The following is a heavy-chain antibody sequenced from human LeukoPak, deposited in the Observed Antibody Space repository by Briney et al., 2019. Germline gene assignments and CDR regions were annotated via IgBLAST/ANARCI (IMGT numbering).Heavy chain of an antibody. CDR1: GFTFSDYY. CDR2: ISSSGSTI. V-gene: IGHV3-11*01. Sequence: GGSLRLSCAASGFTFSDYYMSWIRQAPGKGLEWVSYISSSGSTIYYADSVKGRFTISRDNAKNSLYLQMNSLRAEDTAVYYCATTLRSGSYYFDSWGQGTLVTVSS. D-gene: IGHD1-26*01. CDR3: ATTLRSGSYYFDS. J-gene: IGHJ4*02.